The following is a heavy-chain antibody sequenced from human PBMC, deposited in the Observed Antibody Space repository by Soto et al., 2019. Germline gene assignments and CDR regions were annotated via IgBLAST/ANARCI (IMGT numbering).Heavy chain of an antibody. Sequence: SETLSLTCAVSGDSISSPNWWSWYRQPPGKGLELIGEMFASGTSNYNPSLNGRVTISLDTSKNRFSLKLTSLAAADTATYYCAREGFDHRPDYWGQGIPVTVSS. J-gene: IGHJ4*02. CDR2: MFASGTS. CDR3: AREGFDHRPDY. V-gene: IGHV4-4*02. CDR1: GDSISSPNW.